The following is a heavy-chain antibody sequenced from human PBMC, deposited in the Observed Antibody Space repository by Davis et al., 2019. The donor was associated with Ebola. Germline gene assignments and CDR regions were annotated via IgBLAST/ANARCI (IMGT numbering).Heavy chain of an antibody. Sequence: GGSLRLSCAASGFTFSSYSMNWVRQAPGKGLEWVSSISSSSSYIYYADSVKGRFTISRDNAKNSLYLQMNSLRAEDTAVYYCARARGDILTVAGHEGAFDIWGQGTMVTVSS. J-gene: IGHJ3*02. CDR3: ARARGDILTVAGHEGAFDI. CDR2: ISSSSSYI. D-gene: IGHD3-9*01. CDR1: GFTFSSYS. V-gene: IGHV3-21*01.